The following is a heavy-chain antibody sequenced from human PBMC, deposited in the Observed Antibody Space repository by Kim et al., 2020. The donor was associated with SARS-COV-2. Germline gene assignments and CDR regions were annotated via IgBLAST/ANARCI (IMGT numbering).Heavy chain of an antibody. CDR3: VKDGYGSGVGYFDS. Sequence: LSLTCAASGFTFSSYAMSWVRQAPGKGLEWVSVVSLNSGCTYYADSVKGRFTISRDNSKNTLYLQMNSRRVDDTAVYYCVKDGYGSGVGYFDSWGQGILVTVSS. V-gene: IGHV3-23*01. D-gene: IGHD3-10*01. J-gene: IGHJ4*02. CDR1: GFTFSSYA. CDR2: VSLNSGCT.